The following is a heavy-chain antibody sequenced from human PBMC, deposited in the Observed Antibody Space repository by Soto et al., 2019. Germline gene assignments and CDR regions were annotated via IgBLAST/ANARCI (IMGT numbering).Heavy chain of an antibody. Sequence: SETLSLTCTVSGGSISSYYWSWIRQPPGKGLEWIGYIYYSGSTNYNPSLKSRVTLSVDTSKDQFSLRLSSVTAADTAVYYCARTVLGPDLLADSFVHHHYYMDFWGPGTTVTVSS. CDR2: IYYSGST. CDR3: ARTVLGPDLLADSFVHHHYYMDF. J-gene: IGHJ6*03. V-gene: IGHV4-59*12. D-gene: IGHD3-16*01. CDR1: GGSISSYY.